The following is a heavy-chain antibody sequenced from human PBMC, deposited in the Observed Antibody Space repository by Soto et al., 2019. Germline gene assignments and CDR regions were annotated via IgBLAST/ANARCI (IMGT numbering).Heavy chain of an antibody. Sequence: QVQVVESGGGVVQPGRSLRLSCAASGFTFSRYAMHWVRQAPGKGLEWVAVISYDGNNEYYGDSVKGRFIVSRDNSKNTMSLQMDSLRGEDTAIYFCARGQANIVVAPITMESEFDYWGQGTLVTVS. CDR3: ARGQANIVVAPITMESEFDY. D-gene: IGHD2-2*01. V-gene: IGHV3-30-3*01. CDR1: GFTFSRYA. CDR2: ISYDGNNE. J-gene: IGHJ4*02.